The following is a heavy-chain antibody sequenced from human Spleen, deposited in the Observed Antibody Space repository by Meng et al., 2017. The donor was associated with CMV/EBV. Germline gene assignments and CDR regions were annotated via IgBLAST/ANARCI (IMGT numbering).Heavy chain of an antibody. CDR1: GFSFRSYG. CDR3: ARGPPPFNYFDF. V-gene: IGHV3-30*02. CDR2: IRFDGSNT. Sequence: GESLKISCDAFGFSFRSYGMQWVRQAPGKGLDGVAFIRFDGSNTYYAYSVKGHFPISRDNSKNTLYLQMNSLRAEDTAVYYCARGPPPFNYFDFWGQGTMVTVSS. J-gene: IGHJ4*02.